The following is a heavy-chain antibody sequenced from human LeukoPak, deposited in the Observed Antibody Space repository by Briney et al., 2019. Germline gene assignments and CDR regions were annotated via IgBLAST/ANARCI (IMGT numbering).Heavy chain of an antibody. CDR1: GFSFSSYW. CDR3: AKDLIAAAGPRFDY. CDR2: IKQDGSEK. D-gene: IGHD6-13*01. J-gene: IGHJ4*02. V-gene: IGHV3-7*03. Sequence: GGSLRLSCAASGFSFSSYWMSWVRQAPGKGLKWVANIKQDGSEKYYVDSVKGRFTISRDNAKNSLYLQMNSLRAEDTAVYYCAKDLIAAAGPRFDYWGQGTLVTVSS.